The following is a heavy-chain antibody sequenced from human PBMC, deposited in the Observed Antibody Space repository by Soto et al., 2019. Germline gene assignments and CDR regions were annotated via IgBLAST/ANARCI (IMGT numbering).Heavy chain of an antibody. CDR3: ARAVSSLLYFFDF. J-gene: IGHJ4*02. V-gene: IGHV1-2*02. CDR2: SNPNSGGT. Sequence: ASVKVSCKASGYTFTDSYIHWGRQAPGQGLEWMGWSNPNSGGTNYAQRFQDRVTMTWDTSISTVYMDLRRLRSDDTAAYYCARAVSSLLYFFDFWGQGTLVTVSS. CDR1: GYTFTDSY.